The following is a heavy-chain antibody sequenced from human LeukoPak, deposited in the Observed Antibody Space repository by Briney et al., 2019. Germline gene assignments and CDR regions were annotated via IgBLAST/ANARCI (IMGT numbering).Heavy chain of an antibody. CDR1: GASISSSNDY. CDR3: ARQFATASADTRGYFDF. Sequence: PSETLSLACSVSGASISSSNDYWGWIRQAPGKGLEWIGSITYDGSAHYNPSLMSRATILVDTTKNQFSLKLSPVIAADAAMYYCARQFATASADTRGYFDFWGQGTVVTVSS. J-gene: IGHJ4*02. V-gene: IGHV4-39*01. D-gene: IGHD2-2*01. CDR2: ITYDGSA.